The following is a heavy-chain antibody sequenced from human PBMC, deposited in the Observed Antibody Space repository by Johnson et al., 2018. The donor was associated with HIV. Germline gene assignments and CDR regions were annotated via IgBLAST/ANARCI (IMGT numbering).Heavy chain of an antibody. V-gene: IGHV3-30*02. CDR2: IRYDGSNK. Sequence: QVQLVESGGGVVQPGGSLRLSCAASGFTFSTYGMHWVRQAPGKGLEWVAFIRYDGSNKYYADSVKGRFTISRDNSKNTLYVQMNSLRVEDTAVYYCAKDDSPSGAFDIWGQGTMVTVS. D-gene: IGHD3-10*01. J-gene: IGHJ3*02. CDR1: GFTFSTYG. CDR3: AKDDSPSGAFDI.